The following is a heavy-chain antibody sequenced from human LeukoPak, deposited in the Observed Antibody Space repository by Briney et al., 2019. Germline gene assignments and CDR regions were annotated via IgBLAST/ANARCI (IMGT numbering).Heavy chain of an antibody. CDR2: IYYSGST. Sequence: SETLSLTCTVSGGSISSGGYYWSWIRQHPGKGLEWIGYIYYSGSTXXXXXXXSRVTISVDTSKNHFSLKLSSVTAADTAVYYXXRNRDXXXXFDYWGQGTLVTVSS. D-gene: IGHD5-24*01. V-gene: IGHV4-31*03. J-gene: IGHJ4*02. CDR3: XRNRDXXXXFDY. CDR1: GGSISSGGYY.